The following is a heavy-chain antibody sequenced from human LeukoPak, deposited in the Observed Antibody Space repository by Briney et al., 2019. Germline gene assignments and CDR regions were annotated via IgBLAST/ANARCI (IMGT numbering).Heavy chain of an antibody. CDR1: GFTFSRDW. CDR2: MNSDGSTT. Sequence: AGSLTLSCAASGFTFSRDWMHWVRQAPGKGLVWVSRMNSDGSTTNYADSVKGRFTISRDNAKNTLYLQMNSLRAEDTAVYYCVRALMGTSDHWGQGSLVTGPS. V-gene: IGHV3-74*01. CDR3: VRALMGTSDH. D-gene: IGHD7-27*01. J-gene: IGHJ4*02.